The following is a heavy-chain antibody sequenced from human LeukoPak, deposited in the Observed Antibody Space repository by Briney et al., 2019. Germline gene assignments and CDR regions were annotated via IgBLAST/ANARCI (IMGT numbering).Heavy chain of an antibody. Sequence: GASVKVSCKASGYTFTGYYMHWVRQAPGQGLEWMGWINPNSGGTNYAQKFQGRVTMTRDTSISTAYMELSRLRSDDTAVYYCAREMDSGYDFYYYYYYGMDVWGQGTTVTVSS. D-gene: IGHD5-12*01. J-gene: IGHJ6*02. CDR1: GYTFTGYY. V-gene: IGHV1-2*02. CDR2: INPNSGGT. CDR3: AREMDSGYDFYYYYYYGMDV.